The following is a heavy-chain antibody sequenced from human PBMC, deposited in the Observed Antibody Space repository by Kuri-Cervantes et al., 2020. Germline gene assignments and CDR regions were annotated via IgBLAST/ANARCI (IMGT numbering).Heavy chain of an antibody. Sequence: GESLKISCAASGFTFSSYAMHWVRQAPGKGLEWVAVISYDGSNKYYADSVKGRFTISRDNSKNTLYLQMNSLRAEDTAVHYCARDWYKDSSAPDGYWGQGTLVTVSS. CDR1: GFTFSSYA. CDR2: ISYDGSNK. D-gene: IGHD3-22*01. V-gene: IGHV3-30-3*01. J-gene: IGHJ4*02. CDR3: ARDWYKDSSAPDGY.